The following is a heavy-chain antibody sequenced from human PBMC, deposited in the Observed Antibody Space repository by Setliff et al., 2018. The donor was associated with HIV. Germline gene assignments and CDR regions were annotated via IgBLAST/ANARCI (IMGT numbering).Heavy chain of an antibody. CDR3: ASLFYYNRIDY. J-gene: IGHJ4*02. V-gene: IGHV4-38-2*01. CDR2: IYHSGST. D-gene: IGHD2-21*01. Sequence: SETLSLTCAVSGYSISSGYYWGWIRRPPGKGLEWIGSIYHSGSTYYNPSLKSRVTISVDTPKNQFSLKLSSVTAADTAVYYCASLFYYNRIDYWGQGTLVTVSS. CDR1: GYSISSGYY.